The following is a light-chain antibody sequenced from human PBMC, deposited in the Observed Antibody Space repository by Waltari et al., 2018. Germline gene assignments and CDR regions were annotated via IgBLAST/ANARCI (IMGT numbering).Light chain of an antibody. CDR1: SRDVGGYNY. Sequence: QSALTQPPSASGSPGQSVTISCTGTSRDVGGYNYVPWYQQHPGKAPKLMIYEVNNRPSGVPDRFSGSKSGNTASLTVSGLQAEDEADYYCSSYAGSNNYVLFGGGTKLTVL. V-gene: IGLV2-8*01. CDR2: EVN. CDR3: SSYAGSNNYVL. J-gene: IGLJ2*01.